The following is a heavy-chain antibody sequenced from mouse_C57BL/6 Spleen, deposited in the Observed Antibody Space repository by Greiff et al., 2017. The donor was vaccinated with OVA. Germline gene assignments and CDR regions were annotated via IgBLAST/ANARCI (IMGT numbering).Heavy chain of an antibody. CDR3: AREGDYGWAMDY. V-gene: IGHV1-82*01. J-gene: IGHJ4*01. D-gene: IGHD2-2*01. CDR2: IYPGDGDT. Sequence: VQLVESGPELVKPGASVKISCKASGYAFSSSWMNWVKQRPGKGLEWIGRIYPGDGDTNYNGKFKGKATLTADKSSSTAYMQLSSLTSEDSAVYFCAREGDYGWAMDYWGQGTSVTVSS. CDR1: GYAFSSSW.